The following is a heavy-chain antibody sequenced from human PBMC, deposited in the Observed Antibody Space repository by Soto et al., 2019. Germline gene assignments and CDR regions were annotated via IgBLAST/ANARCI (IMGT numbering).Heavy chain of an antibody. J-gene: IGHJ4*02. CDR1: GFTFSAYW. V-gene: IGHV3-74*01. CDR2: INSDVSGT. Sequence: PGGSLRLSCEASGFTFSAYWMHWVRQAPGKGLEWVSRINSDVSGTTYADSVQGRFTISRDNAKNTVFLQMTSLRAEDTAVYYCARVNTLTSAWPFDYWGQGALVTVSS. D-gene: IGHD6-19*01. CDR3: ARVNTLTSAWPFDY.